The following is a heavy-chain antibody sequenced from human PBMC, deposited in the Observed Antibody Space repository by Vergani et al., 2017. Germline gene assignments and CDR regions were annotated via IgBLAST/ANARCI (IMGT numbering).Heavy chain of an antibody. Sequence: VKLVESGGGLVPPGRSLRLSCAASGFSFGDYAMTWVRQATGKGLEWVAFISYDGSNKDYADSVKGRCTISRDNSKNTLYLQMNSLRTEDTAVYFCAKVRDANQLPHYWSQGTLVTVSS. D-gene: IGHD2-2*01. CDR2: ISYDGSNK. J-gene: IGHJ4*02. CDR1: GFSFGDYA. CDR3: AKVRDANQLPHY. V-gene: IGHV3-30*04.